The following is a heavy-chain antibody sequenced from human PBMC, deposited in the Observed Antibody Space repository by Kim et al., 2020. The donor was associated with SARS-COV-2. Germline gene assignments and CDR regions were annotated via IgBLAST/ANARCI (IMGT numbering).Heavy chain of an antibody. V-gene: IGHV3-23*01. CDR2: ISGSGGST. CDR1: GFTFSSYA. J-gene: IGHJ4*02. CDR3: AKGARAAGIFGVYDGFDY. Sequence: GGSLRLSCAASGFTFSSYAMSWVRQAPGKGLEWVSAISGSGGSTYYADSVKGRFTISRDNSKNTLYLQMNSLRAEDTAVYYCAKGARAAGIFGVYDGFDYWGQGTLVTVSS. D-gene: IGHD3-3*01.